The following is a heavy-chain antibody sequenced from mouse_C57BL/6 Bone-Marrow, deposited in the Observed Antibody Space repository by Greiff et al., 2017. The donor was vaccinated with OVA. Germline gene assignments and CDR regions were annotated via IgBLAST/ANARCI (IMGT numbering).Heavy chain of an antibody. V-gene: IGHV7-3*01. CDR2: IRNKANGYTT. CDR1: GFTFTDYY. J-gene: IGHJ1*03. Sequence: DVKLQESGGGLVQPGGSLSLSCAASGFTFTDYYMSWVRQPPGKALEWLGFIRNKANGYTTEYSASVKGRFTISRDNSQSILYLQMNALRAEDSATYYCARSLITTVVAYWYCDVWGTGTTVTVSS. CDR3: ARSLITTVVAYWYCDV. D-gene: IGHD1-1*01.